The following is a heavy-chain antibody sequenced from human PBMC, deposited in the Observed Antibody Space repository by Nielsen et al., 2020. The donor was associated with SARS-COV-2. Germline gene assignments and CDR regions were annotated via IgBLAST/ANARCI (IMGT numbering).Heavy chain of an antibody. CDR2: ISYDGTNR. Sequence: GESLKISCVGSGFTFSDYYMNWVRQAPGKGLEWVAVISYDGTNRDYADSVTGRFTISRDNSKGTVSLHMNSLRPGDTAVYFCARSGSPYYSYSYFDYWGQGTQVTVSS. J-gene: IGHJ4*02. V-gene: IGHV3-30*06. D-gene: IGHD5-18*01. CDR3: ARSGSPYYSYSYFDY. CDR1: GFTFSDYY.